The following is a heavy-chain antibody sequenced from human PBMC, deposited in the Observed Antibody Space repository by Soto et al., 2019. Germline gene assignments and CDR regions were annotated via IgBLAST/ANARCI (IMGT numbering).Heavy chain of an antibody. J-gene: IGHJ5*02. D-gene: IGHD6-19*01. Sequence: QVQLQESGPGLVKPSQTLSLTCTVSGGSISSGGYYWSWIRQHPGKVLEWIGYIDYSGSTYYNPSLKGRVTISVDTSKNQFSLTLSSVTAADTAVYYCARSIEELAVAGTVWFDPWGQGTLVTVSS. V-gene: IGHV4-31*03. CDR3: ARSIEELAVAGTVWFDP. CDR1: GGSISSGGYY. CDR2: IDYSGST.